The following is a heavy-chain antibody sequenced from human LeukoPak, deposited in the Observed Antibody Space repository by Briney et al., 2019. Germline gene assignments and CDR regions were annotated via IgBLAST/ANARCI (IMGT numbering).Heavy chain of an antibody. Sequence: GGSLRLSCAASGFTFSSYGMHWVRQAPGKGLEWVAVISYDGSTKYYADSVKGRFTISRDNSNKTLYLQMNSLRAEATAVYFCATLPVLGFGKFDVFDIWGQGTMVTVSS. J-gene: IGHJ3*02. CDR1: GFTFSSYG. V-gene: IGHV3-30*03. D-gene: IGHD3-10*01. CDR3: ATLPVLGFGKFDVFDI. CDR2: ISYDGSTK.